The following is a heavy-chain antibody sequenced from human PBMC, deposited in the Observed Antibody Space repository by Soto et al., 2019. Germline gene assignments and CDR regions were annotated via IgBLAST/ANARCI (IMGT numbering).Heavy chain of an antibody. CDR2: ISANSSDT. V-gene: IGHV1-18*01. Sequence: ASVKVSCKASGYTFTSYGFSWVRQAPGQGLEWVGWISANSSDTNSARKFQGRVTLTTDTSTGTAYMDLTSLRSDDTAVYYCARDFRSSCTGSSCIYFDYWGQGTQVTVSS. CDR3: ARDFRSSCTGSSCIYFDY. J-gene: IGHJ4*02. CDR1: GYTFTSYG. D-gene: IGHD2-15*01.